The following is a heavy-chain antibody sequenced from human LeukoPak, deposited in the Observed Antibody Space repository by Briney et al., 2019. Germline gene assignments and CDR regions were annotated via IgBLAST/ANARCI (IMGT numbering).Heavy chain of an antibody. D-gene: IGHD4-17*01. CDR2: IDHDGRET. V-gene: IGHV3-7*03. CDR1: GFGFATFW. CDR3: ATDKTQGSGDSWFGH. J-gene: IGHJ4*02. Sequence: GGSLRLSCAASGFGFATFWMTWVRQAPGKGLEWVANIDHDGRETHYLDSVKGRFTISRDNAKNVLYLQMNSLRVEDMAVYYCATDKTQGSGDSWFGHWGQGTPVTVSS.